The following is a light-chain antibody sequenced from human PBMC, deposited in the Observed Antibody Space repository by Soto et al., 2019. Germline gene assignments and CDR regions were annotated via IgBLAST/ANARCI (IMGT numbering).Light chain of an antibody. CDR3: QKYVSLPRA. V-gene: IGKV3-20*01. Sequence: ESVLTQSPGTLSLSPGERATLSCRASQSVSSRYIAWYQQKLGQAPRLLIYGATLRATGIPDRFSGSGSGTDFTLTISRLEPEDFAIYYCQKYVSLPRAFGQGTKVEIK. CDR2: GAT. J-gene: IGKJ1*01. CDR1: QSVSSRY.